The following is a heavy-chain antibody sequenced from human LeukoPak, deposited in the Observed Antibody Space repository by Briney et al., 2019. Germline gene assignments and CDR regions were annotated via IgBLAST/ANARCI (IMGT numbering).Heavy chain of an antibody. CDR3: AMSTVTTRGYFDF. CDR1: GDSVSSSNYY. J-gene: IGHJ4*02. D-gene: IGHD4-17*01. V-gene: IGHV4-39*07. CDR2: INHSGST. Sequence: PSETLSLTCAVSGDSVSSSNYYWSWIRQPPGKGLEWIGEINHSGSTNYNPSLKSRVTISVDTSNNQFSLKLSSVTAADTAVYFCAMSTVTTRGYFDFWGQGILVTVSS.